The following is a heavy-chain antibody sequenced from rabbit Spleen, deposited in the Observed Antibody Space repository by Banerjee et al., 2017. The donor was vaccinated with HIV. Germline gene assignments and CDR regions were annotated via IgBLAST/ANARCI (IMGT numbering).Heavy chain of an antibody. CDR3: ARGAFDDNWLSRLDL. J-gene: IGHJ3*01. Sequence: QSLEESGGGLVQPEGSLTLTCKASGFDFSSNAVCWVRQAPGKGLEWIACIARGSSGITFYASWAKGRFTISKTSSTTVTLQMTSLTAADTATYFCARGAFDDNWLSRLDLWGPGTLVTVS. D-gene: IGHD2-1*01. CDR2: IARGSSGIT. V-gene: IGHV1S40*01. CDR1: GFDFSSNA.